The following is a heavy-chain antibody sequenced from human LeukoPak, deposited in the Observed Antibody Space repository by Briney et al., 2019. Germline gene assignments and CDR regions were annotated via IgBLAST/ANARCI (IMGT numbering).Heavy chain of an antibody. Sequence: GGSLRLSCAASGFTFSSYNMNWVRQAPGKGLEWVSYITISSSTTYYADSVKGRFTISRDNAKNSLYLQMNSLTAGDTAVYYCSREDYWGQGTLVTVSS. V-gene: IGHV3-48*01. J-gene: IGHJ4*02. CDR3: SREDY. CDR1: GFTFSSYN. CDR2: ITISSSTT.